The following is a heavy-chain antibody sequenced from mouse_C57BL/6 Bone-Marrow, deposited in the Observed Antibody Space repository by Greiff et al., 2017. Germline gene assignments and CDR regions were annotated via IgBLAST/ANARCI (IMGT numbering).Heavy chain of an antibody. D-gene: IGHD1-1*01. CDR2: IYPRDGST. CDR1: GYTFTSYD. Sequence: QVQLQQSGPELVKPGASVKLSCTASGYTFTSYDINWVKQRPGQGLEWIGWIYPRDGSTKYNEKFKGKATLTVDTSSSTAYLELHSLTSEDSAVYISARLEVDVSSGGWYIDVWGTGTTVTVSS. CDR3: ARLEVDVSSGGWYIDV. J-gene: IGHJ1*03. V-gene: IGHV1-85*01.